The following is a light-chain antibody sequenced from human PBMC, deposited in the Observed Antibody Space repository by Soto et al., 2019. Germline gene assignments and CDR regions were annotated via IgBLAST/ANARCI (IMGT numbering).Light chain of an antibody. V-gene: IGLV1-40*01. CDR3: QSYDSSLSGYV. J-gene: IGLJ1*01. Sequence: QSVLTQPPSVSGSPGQRVTISWAWGSANIGAIYDVHWYQQLPGTAPKVVIYGSGNRPSGVPDRFSGSKSGTSASLAIAGLQAEDEADYYCQSYDSSLSGYVFGTGTKVTVL. CDR2: GSG. CDR1: SANIGAIYD.